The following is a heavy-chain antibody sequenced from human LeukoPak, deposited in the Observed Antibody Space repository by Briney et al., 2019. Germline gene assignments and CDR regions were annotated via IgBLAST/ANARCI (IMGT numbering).Heavy chain of an antibody. V-gene: IGHV3-30*04. Sequence: GGSLRLSCAASGFTFSSYAMHWVRQAPGKGLEWVAVISYDGSNKYYADSVKGRFTISRDNSKNTLYLQMNSLRDEDTAVYYCASSGSYRFDYWGQGTLVTVSS. J-gene: IGHJ4*02. CDR3: ASSGSYRFDY. D-gene: IGHD1-26*01. CDR2: ISYDGSNK. CDR1: GFTFSSYA.